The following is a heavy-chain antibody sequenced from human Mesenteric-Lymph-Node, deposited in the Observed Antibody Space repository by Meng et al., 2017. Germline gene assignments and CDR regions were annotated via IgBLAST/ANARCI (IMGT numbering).Heavy chain of an antibody. CDR3: AKVYCSSTSCYLPDY. J-gene: IGHJ4*02. CDR2: ISGSGGST. Sequence: GESLKISCAASGFTFNTYNMNWVRQAPGKGLEWVSGISGSGGSTYYADSVKGRFTISRDNSKNTLYLQMNSLRAEDTAVYYCAKVYCSSTSCYLPDYWGQGTLVTVSS. V-gene: IGHV3-23*01. CDR1: GFTFNTYN. D-gene: IGHD2-2*01.